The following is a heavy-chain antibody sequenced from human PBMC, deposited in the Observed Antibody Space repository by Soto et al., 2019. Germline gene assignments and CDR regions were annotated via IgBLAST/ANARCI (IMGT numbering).Heavy chain of an antibody. D-gene: IGHD2-8*01. CDR1: GYTFTSYG. Sequence: QVQLVQSGPEVKKPGASVKVSCKTSGYTFTSYGITWVRQAPGQGLEWMGWISADSGNTNYAQKFQGRVTMTRDTSTSTAYMELRSLRSDDTAVYFCARDQRCNNGIYSLYWGQGTLVTVSS. CDR3: ARDQRCNNGIYSLY. CDR2: ISADSGNT. J-gene: IGHJ4*02. V-gene: IGHV1-18*04.